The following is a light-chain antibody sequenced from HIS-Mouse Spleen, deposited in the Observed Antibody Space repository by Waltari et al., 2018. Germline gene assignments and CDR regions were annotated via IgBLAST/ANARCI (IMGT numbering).Light chain of an antibody. J-gene: IGLJ2*01. CDR2: DVS. V-gene: IGLV2-11*01. CDR3: CSYAGSYTLV. CDR1: SSDVGGYNY. Sequence: QSALTQPRSVSGSPGQSVTISCSGTSSDVGGYNYVHLYQQHPGKPPNLMIYDVSKRPSGVPDRFSGSKSGNTASLTISGLQAEDEADYYCCSYAGSYTLVFGGGTKLTVL.